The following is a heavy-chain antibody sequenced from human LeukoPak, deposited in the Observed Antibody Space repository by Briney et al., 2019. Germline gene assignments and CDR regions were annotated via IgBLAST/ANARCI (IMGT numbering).Heavy chain of an antibody. D-gene: IGHD2-2*01. Sequence: GGSLRHSCAASGFTFSSYGMHWVRQAPGKGLEWVAVISYDGSNKYYADSVKGRFTISRDNSKNTLYLQMNSLRAEDTAVYYCAKGLGYCSSTGCLPNDYWGQGTLVTVSS. CDR2: ISYDGSNK. CDR1: GFTFSSYG. CDR3: AKGLGYCSSTGCLPNDY. J-gene: IGHJ4*02. V-gene: IGHV3-30*18.